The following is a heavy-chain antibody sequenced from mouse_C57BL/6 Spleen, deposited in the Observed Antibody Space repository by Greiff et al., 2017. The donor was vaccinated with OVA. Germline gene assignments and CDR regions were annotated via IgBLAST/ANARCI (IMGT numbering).Heavy chain of an antibody. Sequence: QVQLQQPGAELVKPGASVKLSCKASGYTFTGYWMHGVKQRPGRGLEGIGRFDPNSGGTKYNAKFKSKATLTVEKPSSTAYMQLSSLTSEDSADYYCARLGGDYDDYYAMDYWGQGTSVTVSS. J-gene: IGHJ4*01. D-gene: IGHD2-4*01. CDR2: FDPNSGGT. CDR3: ARLGGDYDDYYAMDY. CDR1: GYTFTGYW. V-gene: IGHV1-72*01.